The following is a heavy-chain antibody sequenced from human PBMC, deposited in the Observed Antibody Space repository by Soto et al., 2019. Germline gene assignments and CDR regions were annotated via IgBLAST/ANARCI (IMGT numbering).Heavy chain of an antibody. Sequence: TGGSLRLSCVTSGFTFDRSWMSWVRQAPGKGPEWVANIKEDGSEKYYADSVKGRFTISRDNAKNSPYMHMDSLRVEDTAVYYCAKGPFWGQGTLVTVSS. V-gene: IGHV3-7*01. J-gene: IGHJ4*02. CDR2: IKEDGSEK. CDR1: GFTFDRSW. CDR3: AKGPF.